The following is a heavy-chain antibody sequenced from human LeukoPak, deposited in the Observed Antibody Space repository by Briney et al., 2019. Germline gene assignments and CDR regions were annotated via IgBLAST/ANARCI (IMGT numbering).Heavy chain of an antibody. CDR2: ISAYNGNT. CDR1: GYTFTSYG. Sequence: GASVKLSCKASGYTFTSYGISWVRQAPGQGLEWMGWISAYNGNTNYAQKLQGRVTMTTDTSTSTAYMELRSLRSDDTAVYHCAREAHLLWFGELACDYWGQGTLVTVSS. V-gene: IGHV1-18*04. CDR3: AREAHLLWFGELACDY. D-gene: IGHD3-10*01. J-gene: IGHJ4*02.